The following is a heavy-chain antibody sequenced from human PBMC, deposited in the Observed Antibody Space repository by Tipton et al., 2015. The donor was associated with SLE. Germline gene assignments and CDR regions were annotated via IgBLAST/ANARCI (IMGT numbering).Heavy chain of an antibody. CDR1: GDSISSSSYY. D-gene: IGHD1-26*01. CDR2: VYYTGNT. V-gene: IGHV4-39*07. J-gene: IGHJ6*02. CDR3: ARRGSYSGYYYYGMDV. Sequence: TLSLTCIVSGDSISSSSYYWGWIRQPPGKGLEWVGTVYYTGNTFYNPSLKSRVTILVDTSKNQFSLKLSSVTAADTAVYYCARRGSYSGYYYYGMDVWGQGTTVTVSS.